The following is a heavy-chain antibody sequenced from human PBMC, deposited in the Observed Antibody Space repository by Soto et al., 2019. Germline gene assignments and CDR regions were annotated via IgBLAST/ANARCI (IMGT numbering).Heavy chain of an antibody. CDR1: GLTCPIYS. V-gene: IGHV3-30*18. CDR3: AKEELTYYYDSSGNPFDAFDI. Sequence: PGGTLSLSCAAPGLTCPIYSMNWVRQAPGKGLESVAVISYDGSNKYYADYVKGRFTISRDNSKNTLYLQMDSLRAEDTAVYYCAKEELTYYYDSSGNPFDAFDIWGQGTMVTVSS. CDR2: ISYDGSNK. D-gene: IGHD3-22*01. J-gene: IGHJ3*02.